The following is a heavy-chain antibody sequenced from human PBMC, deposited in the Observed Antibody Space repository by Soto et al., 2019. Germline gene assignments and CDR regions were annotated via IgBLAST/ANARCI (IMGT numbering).Heavy chain of an antibody. Sequence: QVQLVQSGAEVKKPGSSVKVSCTASGGTFNSYTINWVRQAPGRGLEWVGRVNPIVGMSNSALKFQGRGTITEHKTTSKAFMCLTSLKSEDTAVYYCATGYGSGSTHFDSWGQGTLVTVSS. D-gene: IGHD3-10*01. V-gene: IGHV1-69*02. CDR3: ATGYGSGSTHFDS. CDR1: GGTFNSYT. J-gene: IGHJ5*01. CDR2: VNPIVGMS.